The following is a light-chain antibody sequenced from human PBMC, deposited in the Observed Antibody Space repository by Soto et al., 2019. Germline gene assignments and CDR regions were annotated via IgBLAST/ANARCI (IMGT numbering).Light chain of an antibody. Sequence: DIQMTQSPSSLSASVGDRVTVTCRASQNIRNYLNWYQHEPGKAPKVLIYAASRLESGVPSRFSGSGSGTDFTLTISSLQTEDFATYYCQQLNSYPRSITFGQGTRLEIK. CDR3: QQLNSYPRSIT. CDR1: QNIRNY. V-gene: IGKV1-17*01. J-gene: IGKJ5*01. CDR2: AAS.